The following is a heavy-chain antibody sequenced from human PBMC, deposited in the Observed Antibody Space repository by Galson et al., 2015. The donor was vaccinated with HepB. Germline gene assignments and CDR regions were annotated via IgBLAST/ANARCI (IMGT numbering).Heavy chain of an antibody. J-gene: IGHJ4*02. Sequence: SETLSLTCTVSGGSISSYYWSWIRQPPWKGLEWIGYIYYSGSTNYNPSLKSRVTISVDTSKNQFSLKLSSVTAADTAVYYCARVAGSPPETYYYDSSGYVFYYFDYWGQGTLVTVSS. CDR1: GGSISSYY. CDR3: ARVAGSPPETYYYDSSGYVFYYFDY. CDR2: IYYSGST. D-gene: IGHD3-22*01. V-gene: IGHV4-59*01.